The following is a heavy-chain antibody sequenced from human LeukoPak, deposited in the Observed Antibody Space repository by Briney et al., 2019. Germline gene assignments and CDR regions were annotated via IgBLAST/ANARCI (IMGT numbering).Heavy chain of an antibody. CDR2: MRASGGRT. J-gene: IGHJ4*02. D-gene: IGHD6-19*01. V-gene: IGHV3-23*01. CDR3: AKSLIAVAGVGGFDY. Sequence: QSGGSLRLSCAASGFSFSSYDVSWVRQAPGKGLEWVSTMRASGGRTYCADSVKGRFTISRDNSKNTLHLQINSLSAEDTAIYYCAKSLIAVAGVGGFDYWGQGTLVTVSS. CDR1: GFSFSSYD.